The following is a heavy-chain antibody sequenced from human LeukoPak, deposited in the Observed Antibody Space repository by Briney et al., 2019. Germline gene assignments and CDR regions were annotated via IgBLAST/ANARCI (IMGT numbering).Heavy chain of an antibody. CDR1: GFTFSTHS. D-gene: IGHD6-13*01. J-gene: IGHJ4*02. CDR2: ISSSSSYI. CDR3: ARDIAAASWFDY. Sequence: GGSLRLSCAASGFTFSTHSMNWVRQAPGKGLEWVSSISSSSSYIYYADSVKGRFTISRDNAKNSLYLQMNGLRAEDTAVYYCARDIAAASWFDYWGQGTLVTVSS. V-gene: IGHV3-21*01.